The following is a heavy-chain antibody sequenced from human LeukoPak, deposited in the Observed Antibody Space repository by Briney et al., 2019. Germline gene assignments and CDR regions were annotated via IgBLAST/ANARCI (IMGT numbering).Heavy chain of an antibody. CDR2: IYPGDSDT. CDR3: ARQAGYYYDSSGPLDY. CDR1: GYSFTSYW. D-gene: IGHD3-22*01. Sequence: GESLKISCKGSGYSFTSYWIGWVRQMPGKGLEWMGIIYPGDSDTRYSPSFQGQVTISADKPISTAYLQWSSLKASDTAMYYCARQAGYYYDSSGPLDYWGQGTLVTVSS. V-gene: IGHV5-51*01. J-gene: IGHJ4*02.